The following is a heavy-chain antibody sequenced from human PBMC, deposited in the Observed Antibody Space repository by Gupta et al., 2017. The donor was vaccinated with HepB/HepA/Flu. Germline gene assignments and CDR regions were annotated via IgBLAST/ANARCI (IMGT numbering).Heavy chain of an antibody. V-gene: IGHV3-21*01. D-gene: IGHD5-24*01. Sequence: EVQLVESGGGLVKPGGSLRLSCAASGFTFSSYSMNWVRQAPGKGLEWVSSISSSSSYIYYADSVKGRFTISRDNAKNSLYLQMNSLRAEDTAVYYCARVRREMATIWSFAFDIWGQGTMVTVSS. CDR2: ISSSSSYI. CDR3: ARVRREMATIWSFAFDI. J-gene: IGHJ3*02. CDR1: GFTFSSYS.